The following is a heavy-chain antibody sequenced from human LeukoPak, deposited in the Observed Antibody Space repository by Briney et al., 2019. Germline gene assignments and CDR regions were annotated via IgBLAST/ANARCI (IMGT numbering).Heavy chain of an antibody. CDR1: GFTFSSYG. Sequence: GGSLRLSCAASGFTFSSYGMHWVRQAPGKGLEWVAVISYDGSNKYYADSVKGRFTISRDNSKNTLYLQMNSLRAEDTAVYYCAKELGSFFDYWGQGTLVTVSS. V-gene: IGHV3-30*18. J-gene: IGHJ4*02. CDR2: ISYDGSNK. CDR3: AKELGSFFDY. D-gene: IGHD1-26*01.